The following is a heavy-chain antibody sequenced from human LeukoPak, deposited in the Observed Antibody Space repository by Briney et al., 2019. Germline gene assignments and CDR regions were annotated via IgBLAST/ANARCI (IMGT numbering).Heavy chain of an antibody. CDR3: ARDGEYRSSVNWFDP. Sequence: GASVKVSCKASGYTFTSYAIHWVRQAPGQRLEWMAWINADNGNTKYSQNFQGRVTITRDTSASTAYMDLSSLRSEDTAVYYCARDGEYRSSVNWFDPWGQGTLVTVSS. CDR1: GYTFTSYA. J-gene: IGHJ5*02. D-gene: IGHD6-13*01. V-gene: IGHV1-3*01. CDR2: INADNGNT.